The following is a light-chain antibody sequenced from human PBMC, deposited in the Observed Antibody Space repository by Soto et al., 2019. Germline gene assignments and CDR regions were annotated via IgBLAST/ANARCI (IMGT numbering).Light chain of an antibody. J-gene: IGKJ2*01. Sequence: EIVMTQSPATLSVSPGERATLSCRASRSVSSNLAWYQQKPGQAPRLLINGASTRATGIPARFSGSGSGTEFTLTISSLQSEDFAVYYCQQYNTLYTFGQGTKLEIK. CDR1: RSVSSN. CDR2: GAS. V-gene: IGKV3-15*01. CDR3: QQYNTLYT.